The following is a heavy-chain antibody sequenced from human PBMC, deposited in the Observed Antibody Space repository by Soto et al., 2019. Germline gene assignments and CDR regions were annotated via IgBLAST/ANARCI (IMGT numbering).Heavy chain of an antibody. CDR2: LTWNSETL. Sequence: VQVVESGGGLVQPGRSLRLSCAASGFTFDEYAMHWVRQAPGKGLEWVSGLTWNSETLGYVDSVKGRFTVSRDNAKNSLYLHMNSLRTEDTALYYCVKALDGASRDFDYWGQGTLVTVSS. V-gene: IGHV3-9*01. CDR3: VKALDGASRDFDY. J-gene: IGHJ4*02. CDR1: GFTFDEYA. D-gene: IGHD2-15*01.